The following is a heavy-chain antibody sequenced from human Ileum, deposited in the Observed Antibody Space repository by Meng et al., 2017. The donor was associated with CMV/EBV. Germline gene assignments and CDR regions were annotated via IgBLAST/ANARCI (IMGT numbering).Heavy chain of an antibody. CDR3: ARSTGLAVDS. Sequence: YCKASGYTFSDYYMHWVRQAPGQGLEWMGRINLNSGGTNYAQKFQGRVTMTRDTSISTAYMELSSLTSDDTAVYYCARSTGLAVDSWGQGTLVTVSS. CDR1: GYTFSDYY. V-gene: IGHV1-2*06. J-gene: IGHJ4*02. D-gene: IGHD3-3*02. CDR2: INLNSGGT.